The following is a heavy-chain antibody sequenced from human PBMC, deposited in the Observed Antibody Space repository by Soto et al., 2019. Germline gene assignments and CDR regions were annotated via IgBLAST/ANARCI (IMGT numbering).Heavy chain of an antibody. CDR1: GFTFSSYA. J-gene: IGHJ4*02. D-gene: IGHD3-22*01. CDR2: ISGSGGST. CDR3: AKGGAFFYDSSGYEIDY. Sequence: GGSLRLSCAASGFTFSSYAMSWVRQAPGKGLEWVSAISGSGGSTYYADSVKGRFTISRDNSKNTLYLQMNSLRAEDTAVYYCAKGGAFFYDSSGYEIDYWGQGTLVTVSS. V-gene: IGHV3-23*01.